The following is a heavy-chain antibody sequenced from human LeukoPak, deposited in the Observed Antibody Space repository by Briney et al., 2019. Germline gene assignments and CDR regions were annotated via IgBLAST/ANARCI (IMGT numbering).Heavy chain of an antibody. CDR2: IYYSGSA. D-gene: IGHD3-22*01. Sequence: SETLSLTCTVSGGSISVYYRSWIRQPPGKGLEWIGYIYYSGSANYNPSLKSRVTISVDTSKNQFSLNLNSVTAADTAVYYCARGDSYDTSGYYLKNPFEIWGQGTMVTVSS. CDR3: ARGDSYDTSGYYLKNPFEI. CDR1: GGSISVYY. J-gene: IGHJ3*02. V-gene: IGHV4-59*01.